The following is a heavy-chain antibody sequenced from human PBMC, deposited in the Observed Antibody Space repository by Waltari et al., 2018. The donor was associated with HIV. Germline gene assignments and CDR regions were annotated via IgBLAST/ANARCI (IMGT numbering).Heavy chain of an antibody. CDR2: IDTDGTGT. CDR1: GFTFTNYW. J-gene: IGHJ2*01. CDR3: TTVFEF. Sequence: EVQLVASGGGLVQPGGSLTLSCAASGFTFTNYWIHWVRQVPGKGLVWVARIDTDGTGTSYADSVKGRLTISRDNAKNTVHLQMNSLRLEDTALYYCTTVFEFWGRGTQVTVSS. V-gene: IGHV3-74*01.